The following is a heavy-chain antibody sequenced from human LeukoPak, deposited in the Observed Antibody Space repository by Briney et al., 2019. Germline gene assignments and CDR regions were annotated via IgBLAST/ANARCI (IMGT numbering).Heavy chain of an antibody. Sequence: PGGSLRLSCAASGFTVSSSHMSWVRQAPGKGLEWVSVMFNGGTPYYADSVKGRFTISRDNSKNTLFLQMSSLRAEDTAVYYCTRGISSGSAFDIWGQGTMVTVSS. D-gene: IGHD6-19*01. CDR1: GFTVSSSH. V-gene: IGHV3-53*01. J-gene: IGHJ3*02. CDR3: TRGISSGSAFDI. CDR2: MFNGGTP.